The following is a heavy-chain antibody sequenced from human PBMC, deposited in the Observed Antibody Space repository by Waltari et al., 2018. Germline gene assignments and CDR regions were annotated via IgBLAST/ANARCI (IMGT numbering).Heavy chain of an antibody. CDR1: GFTFNTAW. D-gene: IGHD3-9*01. V-gene: IGHV3-15*01. J-gene: IGHJ4*02. CDR3: TTATLTGRLENTDY. CDR2: IKTRNEGEST. Sequence: VQLMDSGGGLVKPGGSLRLSCATSGFTFNTAWMTWVRQAPGRGREWVGRIKTRNEGESTDYGAPVKGRFTISRDDPRNTVYLQMNRLTTEDSGVYYCTTATLTGRLENTDYWGQGTLVTVSS.